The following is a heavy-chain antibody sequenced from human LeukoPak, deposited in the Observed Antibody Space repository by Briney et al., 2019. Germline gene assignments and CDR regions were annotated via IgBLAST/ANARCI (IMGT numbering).Heavy chain of an antibody. CDR1: GFTFSNAW. D-gene: IGHD3-10*01. CDR3: TTDYGSGSFIYYYYYMDV. Sequence: GGSLRLSCAAPGFTFSNAWMSWVRQAPGKGLEWVGRIKSKTDGGTTDYAAPVKGRFTISRDDSKNTLYLQMNSLKTEDTAVYYCTTDYGSGSFIYYYYYMDVWGKGTTVTVSS. V-gene: IGHV3-15*01. CDR2: IKSKTDGGTT. J-gene: IGHJ6*03.